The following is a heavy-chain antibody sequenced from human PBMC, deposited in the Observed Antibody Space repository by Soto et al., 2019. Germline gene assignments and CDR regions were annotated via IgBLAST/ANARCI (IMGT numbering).Heavy chain of an antibody. CDR2: VWYDGSKK. CDR3: ARPLEQWQLGFGMDV. Sequence: QVQLVESGGGVVQPGGSLRLSCAASGFTLRTYGMHWVRQAPGKGLEWVVVVWYDGSKKYYADSVKGRFTVSRDNSKNTLYLQMNSLRAEDTAVYYCARPLEQWQLGFGMDVWGQGSPVTVSS. V-gene: IGHV3-33*01. D-gene: IGHD6-19*01. CDR1: GFTLRTYG. J-gene: IGHJ6*01.